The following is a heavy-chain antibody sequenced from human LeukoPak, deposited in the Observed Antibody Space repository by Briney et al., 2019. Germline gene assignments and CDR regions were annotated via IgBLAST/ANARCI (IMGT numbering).Heavy chain of an antibody. D-gene: IGHD3-10*01. CDR2: MNPNSGVT. V-gene: IGHV1-2*02. CDR1: GYTFIGYY. J-gene: IGHJ4*02. Sequence: ASVKVSCKAFGYTFIGYYMHWVRRAPGQGLQWMGWMNPNSGVTNYAQKFQGRVTMTRDTSISTAYMELSGLRYDDTAVYYCARDFMVRGVTTPDYWGQGTLVTVS. CDR3: ARDFMVRGVTTPDY.